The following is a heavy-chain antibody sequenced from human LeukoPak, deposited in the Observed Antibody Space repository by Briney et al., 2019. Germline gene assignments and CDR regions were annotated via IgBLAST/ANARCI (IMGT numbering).Heavy chain of an antibody. J-gene: IGHJ4*02. CDR2: IIPIFGTA. Sequence: SVMVSCKASGGTFSSYAISWVRQAPGQGLEWMGRIIPIFGTANYAQKFQGRVTITTDESTSTAYMELSSLRSEDTAVYYCASSPRSSGRKGGFDYWGQGTLVTVSS. V-gene: IGHV1-69*05. CDR3: ASSPRSSGRKGGFDY. CDR1: GGTFSSYA. D-gene: IGHD6-19*01.